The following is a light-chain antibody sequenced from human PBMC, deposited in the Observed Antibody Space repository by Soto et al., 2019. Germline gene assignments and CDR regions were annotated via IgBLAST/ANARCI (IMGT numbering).Light chain of an antibody. J-gene: IGLJ1*01. Sequence: QSALTQPASVSGSPGQSITISCTGTSSDVGGYNYVSWYQQHPGRAPKLMIYDVSNRPSGVSNRLSGSKSGNTASLTISGLQAEDEADDYCSSYTSSYTDVFGTGTKLTVL. CDR3: SSYTSSYTDV. CDR2: DVS. CDR1: SSDVGGYNY. V-gene: IGLV2-14*01.